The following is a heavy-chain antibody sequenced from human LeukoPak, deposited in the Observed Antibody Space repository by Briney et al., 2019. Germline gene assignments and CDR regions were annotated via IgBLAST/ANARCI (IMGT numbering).Heavy chain of an antibody. D-gene: IGHD2-15*01. CDR3: EVVVAQRGDY. CDR1: GFSLSGYW. V-gene: IGHV3-74*01. Sequence: GGSLRLSCVASGFSLSGYWMYWVRQAPGKGLMYISRNNGDGSTTNYADVVKGRFTMSRDNVKNTLYLQMNSLRAEDTAVYYCEVVVAQRGDYWGQGTLVTVSS. J-gene: IGHJ4*02. CDR2: NNGDGSTT.